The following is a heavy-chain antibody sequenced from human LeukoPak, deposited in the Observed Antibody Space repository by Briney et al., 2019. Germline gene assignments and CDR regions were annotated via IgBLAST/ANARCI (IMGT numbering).Heavy chain of an antibody. CDR3: ARQDGNSKYYFDY. CDR1: GYSFTYYW. V-gene: IGHV5-51*01. Sequence: GESLKISCKGSGYSFTYYWIGWVRQMPGKGLEWMGIIYPGDSDTRYRPPFQGQVTLSVDKSISTAYLQWSSLKASDTAMYYCARQDGNSKYYFDYWGQGTLVTVSS. J-gene: IGHJ4*02. CDR2: IYPGDSDT. D-gene: IGHD1-1*01.